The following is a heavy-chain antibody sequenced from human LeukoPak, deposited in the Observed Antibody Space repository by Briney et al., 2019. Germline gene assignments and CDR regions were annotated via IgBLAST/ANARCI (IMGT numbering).Heavy chain of an antibody. J-gene: IGHJ4*02. CDR1: GGSISSSSYY. CDR3: ARGSLRSEPLDY. Sequence: PSETLSLTCTVSGGSISSSSYYWGWIRQPPGKGLEWIGSIYHSGSTYYNPSLKSRVTISVDTSKNQFSLKLSSVTAADTAVYYCARGSLRSEPLDYWGQGTLVTVSS. CDR2: IYHSGST. V-gene: IGHV4-39*07. D-gene: IGHD1-14*01.